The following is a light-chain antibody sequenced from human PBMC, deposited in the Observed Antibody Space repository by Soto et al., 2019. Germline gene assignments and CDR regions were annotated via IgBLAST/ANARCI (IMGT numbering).Light chain of an antibody. CDR3: QQYNNWPKM. CDR2: RAS. J-gene: IGKJ1*01. CDR1: QSVSSN. Sequence: EIVMTQSPATLSVSPGERATLSYRASQSVSSNLAWYQQKPGQAPRLLIYRASTRATGIPARFSGSGSGTEFTLTISSLQSEDFAVYYCQQYNNWPKMFGQGTKVEIK. V-gene: IGKV3-15*01.